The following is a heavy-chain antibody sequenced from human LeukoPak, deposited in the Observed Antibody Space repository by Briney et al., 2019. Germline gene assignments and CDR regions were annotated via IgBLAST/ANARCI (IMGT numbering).Heavy chain of an antibody. CDR3: ARDGRISWFFY. V-gene: IGHV4-39*07. CDR2: IHYSGTT. CDR1: GGSRITTNS. Sequence: SETLSLTCTVSGGSRITTNSWAWIRQPPGKGLEWIATIHYSGTTYYNPSLESRVTISVDTSKTQFSLNLRSVTAADTAVYYCARDGRISWFFYWGRGTLVTVSS. J-gene: IGHJ5*01.